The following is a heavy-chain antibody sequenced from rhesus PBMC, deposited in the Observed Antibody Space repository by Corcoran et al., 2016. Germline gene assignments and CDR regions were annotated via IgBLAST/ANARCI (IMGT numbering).Heavy chain of an antibody. Sequence: QLQLQESGPGLVKPSETLSLTCAVSGGSISSNYWSWIRQPPGKGLEWIGPISGSGGSTDYNPALKIRVNSSTDTSKNQFSLKLSSVTAADTAVDYCAREEDCSSTDCSTQFDYWGQGVLVTVSS. CDR1: GGSISSNY. CDR3: AREEDCSSTDCSTQFDY. J-gene: IGHJ4*01. V-gene: IGHV4-173*01. D-gene: IGHD2-15*01. CDR2: ISGSGGST.